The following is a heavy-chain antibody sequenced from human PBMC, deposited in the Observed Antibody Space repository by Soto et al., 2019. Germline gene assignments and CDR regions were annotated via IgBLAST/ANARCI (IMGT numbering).Heavy chain of an antibody. D-gene: IGHD6-13*01. Sequence: EVQLLESGGGLVQPGGSLRLSCAAYGFTFSSYAMSWVRQAPGKGLEWVSAISGSGGSTYYADSVKGRFTISRDNSKNTLYLQMNSLRAEDTAVYYCAKIPHSSSWYLDAFDIWGQGTMVTVSS. V-gene: IGHV3-23*01. CDR1: GFTFSSYA. J-gene: IGHJ3*02. CDR3: AKIPHSSSWYLDAFDI. CDR2: ISGSGGST.